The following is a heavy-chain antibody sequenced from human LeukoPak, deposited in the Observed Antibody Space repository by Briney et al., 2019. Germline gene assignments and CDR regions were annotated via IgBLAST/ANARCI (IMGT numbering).Heavy chain of an antibody. J-gene: IGHJ4*02. V-gene: IGHV2-5*02. CDR1: GFSLPTGGVG. D-gene: IGHD6-19*01. CDR3: AHGRGSGWSY. CDR2: IYWDDDK. Sequence: SGPTLVNPTQTLTLTCTFSGFSLPTGGVGVGWIRQPPGKALEWLALIYWDDDKRYCPSLKSRLTVTKDTSKNQVVLTMTNTDRVDTATYFCAHGRGSGWSYWGQGTLVTVSS.